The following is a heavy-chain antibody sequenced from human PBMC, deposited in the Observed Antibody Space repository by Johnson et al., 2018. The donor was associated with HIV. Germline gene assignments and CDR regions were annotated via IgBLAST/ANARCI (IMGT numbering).Heavy chain of an antibody. Sequence: VQLVESGGGLVKPGGSLRLSCAASGFTFSNAWMSWVRQAPGKGLEWVGRLKSKTDGGTTDYAAPVKGRFTISRDDSKNTLYLQMNSLKTEDTAVYYCTTARNRLWSSSGWTGFWAFDIWGQGTMVTVSS. V-gene: IGHV3-15*01. CDR1: GFTFSNAW. J-gene: IGHJ3*02. CDR3: TTARNRLWSSSGWTGFWAFDI. CDR2: LKSKTDGGTT. D-gene: IGHD6-19*01.